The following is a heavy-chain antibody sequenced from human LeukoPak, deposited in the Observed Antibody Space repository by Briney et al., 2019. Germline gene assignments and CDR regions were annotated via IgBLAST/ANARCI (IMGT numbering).Heavy chain of an antibody. J-gene: IGHJ3*02. CDR2: IIPIFGTA. V-gene: IGHV1-69*01. D-gene: IGHD1-26*01. CDR3: ARVGVGALDAFDI. CDR1: GGTFSSYA. Sequence: ASVKVSCKAPGGTFSSYAISWVRQAPGQGLEWMGGIIPIFGTANYAQKFQGRVTITADESTSTAYMELSSLRSEDTAVYYCARVGVGALDAFDIWGQGTMVTVSS.